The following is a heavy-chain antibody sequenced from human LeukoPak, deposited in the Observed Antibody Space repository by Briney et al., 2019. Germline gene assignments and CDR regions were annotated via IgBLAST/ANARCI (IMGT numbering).Heavy chain of an antibody. D-gene: IGHD3-10*01. J-gene: IGHJ4*02. V-gene: IGHV4-39*01. CDR1: GGSISSSSYY. Sequence: SETLSLTCTVSGGSISSSSYYWGWIRQPPGKGLEWIGSIYYSGSTYYNPSLKSRVTISVDTSKNQFSLKLSSVTAADTAVYYCARIRDGSGSYYWGQGTLVTVSS. CDR2: IYYSGST. CDR3: ARIRDGSGSYY.